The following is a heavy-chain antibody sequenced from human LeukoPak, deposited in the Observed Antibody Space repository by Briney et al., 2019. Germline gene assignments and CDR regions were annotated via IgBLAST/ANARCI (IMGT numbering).Heavy chain of an antibody. CDR3: ARDHRGSGSRYYYYYMDV. J-gene: IGHJ6*03. CDR2: INSDGSST. CDR1: GFTISSYN. V-gene: IGHV3-74*01. D-gene: IGHD3-10*01. Sequence: GGSLRLSCAASGFTISSYNINWVRQAPGKGLVWVSRINSDGSSTSYADSVKGRFTISRDNAKNTLYLQMNSLRAEDTAVYYCARDHRGSGSRYYYYYMDVWGKGTTVTISS.